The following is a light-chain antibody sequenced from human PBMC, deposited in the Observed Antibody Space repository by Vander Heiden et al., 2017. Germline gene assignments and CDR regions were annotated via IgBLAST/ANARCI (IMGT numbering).Light chain of an antibody. Sequence: DIVMTQSPLSLPVTPGEPASISCRSSQSLLHSNGYNYLDWYLQKPGQSPQLLIYLGSNRASGVPDRLSGSGSGTDFTLKISRVEAEDVGVYYCRQALQTPRTFGQGTKVEIK. CDR3: RQALQTPRT. CDR2: LGS. V-gene: IGKV2-28*01. J-gene: IGKJ1*01. CDR1: QSLLHSNGYNY.